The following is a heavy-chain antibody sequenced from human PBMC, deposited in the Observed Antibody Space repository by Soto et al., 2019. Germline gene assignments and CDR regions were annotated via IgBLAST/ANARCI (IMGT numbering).Heavy chain of an antibody. CDR2: IYYSGST. CDR3: ARKDGPMVRGVGAFDI. D-gene: IGHD3-10*01. CDR1: GGSISSSSYY. V-gene: IGHV4-39*07. J-gene: IGHJ3*02. Sequence: PSETLSLTCTVSGGSISSSSYYWGWIRQPPGKGLEWIGSIYYSGSTYYNPSLKSRVTISVDTSKNQFSLKLSSVTAADTAVYYCARKDGPMVRGVGAFDIWGQGTMVTVSS.